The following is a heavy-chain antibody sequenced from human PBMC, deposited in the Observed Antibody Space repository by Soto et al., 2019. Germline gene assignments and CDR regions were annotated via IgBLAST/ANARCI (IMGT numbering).Heavy chain of an antibody. J-gene: IGHJ4*02. D-gene: IGHD2-15*01. CDR3: ARSTEYCSGGSCQIWTSDY. Sequence: QVQLVESGGGVVQPGRSLRLSCAASGFTFSSYGMHWVRQAPGKGLEWVAVIWYDGSNKYYADSVKGRFTISRDNSKNTLYLQMNSLRAEDTAVYYWARSTEYCSGGSCQIWTSDYWGQGTLVTVSS. CDR2: IWYDGSNK. V-gene: IGHV3-33*01. CDR1: GFTFSSYG.